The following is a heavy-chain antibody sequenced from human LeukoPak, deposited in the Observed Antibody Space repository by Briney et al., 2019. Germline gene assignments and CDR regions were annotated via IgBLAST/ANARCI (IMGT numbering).Heavy chain of an antibody. D-gene: IGHD3-22*01. J-gene: IGHJ4*02. CDR2: INHSGST. Sequence: SETLSLTCAVYGGSFSGYYWSWIRQPPGKGLEWIGEINHSGSTNYNPSLKSRVTISVDTSKNQFSLKLSSVTAADTAVYYCARGGYYYDSSGQSPGPPSFDYWGQGTLVTVSS. V-gene: IGHV4-34*01. CDR3: ARGGYYYDSSGQSPGPPSFDY. CDR1: GGSFSGYY.